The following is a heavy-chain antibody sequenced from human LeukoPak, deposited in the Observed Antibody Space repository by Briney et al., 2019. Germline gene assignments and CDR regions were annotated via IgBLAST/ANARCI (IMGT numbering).Heavy chain of an antibody. Sequence: PGGSLRLSCSASGFTFPSYGMHWVRQAPGKGLEWVAFIRYDEINKFYPDSVKGRFTISRDNSKDTLYLQMHSLRIEDTAVYYCAKDRDWASGAGTDFDYWGQGTQVTVSS. V-gene: IGHV3-30*02. D-gene: IGHD6-13*01. CDR1: GFTFPSYG. CDR3: AKDRDWASGAGTDFDY. J-gene: IGHJ4*02. CDR2: IRYDEINK.